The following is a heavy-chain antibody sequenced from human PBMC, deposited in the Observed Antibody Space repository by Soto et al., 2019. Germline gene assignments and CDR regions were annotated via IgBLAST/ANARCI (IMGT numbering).Heavy chain of an antibody. CDR3: ARSGYSYGPNMD. CDR2: FIPIFGTA. D-gene: IGHD5-18*01. J-gene: IGHJ4*02. V-gene: IGHV1-69*01. CDR1: RGSFSASG. Sequence: LVQSGAEVKKPGSSLKVSCRAGRGSFSASGFSWVRQAPGQGLEWVGGFIPIFGTANYAQKFQDRVTMTADESTSTVYMELRSLRSEDTALYYCARSGYSYGPNMDWGQGTLVTVST.